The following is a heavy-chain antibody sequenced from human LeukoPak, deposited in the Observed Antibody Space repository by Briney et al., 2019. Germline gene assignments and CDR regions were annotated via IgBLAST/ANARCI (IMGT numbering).Heavy chain of an antibody. CDR3: AKDIGSGSYYHFDY. CDR1: GFTFSSYW. V-gene: IGHV3-7*03. CDR2: IKQDGSEK. D-gene: IGHD1-26*01. J-gene: IGHJ4*02. Sequence: GGSLRLSCAASGFTFSSYWMSWVRQAPGKGLEWVANIKQDGSEKYYVDSVKGRFTISRDNAKNSLYLQMNSLRAEDTALYYCAKDIGSGSYYHFDYWGQGTLVTVSS.